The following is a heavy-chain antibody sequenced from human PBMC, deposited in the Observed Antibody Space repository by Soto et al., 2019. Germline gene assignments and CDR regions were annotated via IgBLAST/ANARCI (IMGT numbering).Heavy chain of an antibody. Sequence: EVQLGASGGGLFQPGGSLRLSGAASGWIFSNYWMSWVRQAPWMGLEWVDNIRHAGSENYYVDSMKGRFAISRDNTKNALYQHVDSLRDEDTAVYYCALFGRTSGFDYWGQGTLITVSS. CDR1: GWIFSNYW. J-gene: IGHJ4*02. V-gene: IGHV3-7*01. CDR3: ALFGRTSGFDY. CDR2: IRHAGSEN. D-gene: IGHD3-3*01.